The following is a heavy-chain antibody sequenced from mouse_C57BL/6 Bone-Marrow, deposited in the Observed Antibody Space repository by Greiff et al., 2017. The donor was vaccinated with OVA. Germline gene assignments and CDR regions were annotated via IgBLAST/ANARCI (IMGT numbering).Heavy chain of an antibody. D-gene: IGHD2-3*01. V-gene: IGHV1-64*01. CDR1: GYTFTSYW. Sequence: QVQLQQPGAELVKPGASVKLSCKASGYTFTSYWMHWVKQRPGQGLEWIGMIHPNSGSTNYNEKFKSKATLTVDKSSSTAYMQLSSLTSEDSAVYYCARAVDGFWFAYWGQGTLVTVSA. J-gene: IGHJ3*01. CDR2: IHPNSGST. CDR3: ARAVDGFWFAY.